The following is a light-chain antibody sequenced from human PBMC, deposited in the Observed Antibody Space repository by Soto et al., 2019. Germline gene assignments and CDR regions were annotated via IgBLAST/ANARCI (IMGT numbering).Light chain of an antibody. CDR3: LLYYGGAHLV. CDR1: TGAVTSGNY. J-gene: IGLJ3*02. Sequence: QAVVTQEPSLTVSPGGTVTLTCASSTGAVTSGNYPSWFQQKPGQTPRTLIYTTNNRHSWTPARFSGSLLGGKAALTLSGVQPEYEAEYYRLLYYGGAHLVFGGGTKLTVL. V-gene: IGLV7-43*01. CDR2: TTN.